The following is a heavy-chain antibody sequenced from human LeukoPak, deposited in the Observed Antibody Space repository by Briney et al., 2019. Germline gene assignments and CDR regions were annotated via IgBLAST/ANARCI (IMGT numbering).Heavy chain of an antibody. CDR2: IDPSDSYT. J-gene: IGHJ4*02. CDR1: GYSFSSYW. V-gene: IGHV5-10-1*01. Sequence: GESLKISCKGSGYSFSSYWINWVRQMPGKGLQWMGRIDPSDSYTNYNPSFQGHVTISADKSISTAYLQWSSLMASDTAMYYCARHTISDYWGQGTQVTVSS. CDR3: ARHTISDY. D-gene: IGHD3-10*01.